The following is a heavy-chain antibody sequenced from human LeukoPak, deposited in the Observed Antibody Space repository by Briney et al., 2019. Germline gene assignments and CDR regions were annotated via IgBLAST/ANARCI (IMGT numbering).Heavy chain of an antibody. D-gene: IGHD5-18*01. CDR2: ISGSGGST. CDR3: AKKIDTAMVTADWFDP. Sequence: GGSLRLSCAASGFTFSSYAMSWVRQAPGKGLEWVSAISGSGGSTYYADSVKGRVTISRDNSKNTLYLQMNSLRAEDTAVYYCAKKIDTAMVTADWFDPWGQGTLVTVSS. V-gene: IGHV3-23*01. J-gene: IGHJ5*02. CDR1: GFTFSSYA.